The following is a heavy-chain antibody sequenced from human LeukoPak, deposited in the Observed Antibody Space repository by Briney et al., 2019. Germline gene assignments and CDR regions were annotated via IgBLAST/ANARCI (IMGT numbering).Heavy chain of an antibody. V-gene: IGHV3-11*01. CDR2: ISSSGSTI. CDR3: ARAYYDSSGYSGGLFDY. D-gene: IGHD3-22*01. Sequence: GGSLRLSCAASGFTFSDYYMSWIRQAPGKGQEWVSYISSSGSTIYYADSVKGRFTISRDNAKNSLYLQMNSLRAEDTAVYYCARAYYDSSGYSGGLFDYWGQGTLVTVSS. J-gene: IGHJ4*02. CDR1: GFTFSDYY.